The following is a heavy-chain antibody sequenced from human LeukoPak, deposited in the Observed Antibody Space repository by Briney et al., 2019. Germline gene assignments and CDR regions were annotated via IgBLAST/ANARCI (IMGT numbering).Heavy chain of an antibody. V-gene: IGHV4-59*12. Sequence: SETLSLTCTVSGGSISSYYWSWIRQPPGKGLEWIGYIYYSGSTNYNPSLKSRVTISVDTSKNQFSLKLSSVTAADTAVYYCARDRVYDFWSGTRDYMDVWGKGTTVTVSS. CDR2: IYYSGST. J-gene: IGHJ6*03. D-gene: IGHD3-3*01. CDR3: ARDRVYDFWSGTRDYMDV. CDR1: GGSISSYY.